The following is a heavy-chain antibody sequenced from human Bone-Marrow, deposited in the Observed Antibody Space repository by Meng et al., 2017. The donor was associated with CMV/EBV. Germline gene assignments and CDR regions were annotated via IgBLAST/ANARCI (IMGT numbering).Heavy chain of an antibody. J-gene: IGHJ4*02. CDR3: AREGVQLWYY. D-gene: IGHD5-18*01. V-gene: IGHV1-46*01. CDR1: GYTFTSYY. CDR2: INPSGGST. Sequence: ASVKVSCKASGYTFTSYYMHWVRQAPGQGLEWMGIINPSGGSTSYAQKFQGRVTMTRDTSTSTAYMELRSLRSDDTAVYYCAREGVQLWYYWGQGTLVTVSS.